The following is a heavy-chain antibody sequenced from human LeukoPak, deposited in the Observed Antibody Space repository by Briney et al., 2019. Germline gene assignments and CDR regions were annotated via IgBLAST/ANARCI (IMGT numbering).Heavy chain of an antibody. D-gene: IGHD3-10*01. CDR3: AKSYGSGLHGDYYGMDV. CDR1: GYPFSGSD. J-gene: IGHJ6*02. Sequence: GGSLRLSCAASGYPFSGSDIHWVRQAPGKGLEWVALISDDGIKKYYGDSVKGRFSISRDSSKNTLYLQMNSLRAEDTAVYYCAKSYGSGLHGDYYGMDVWGQGTTVTVS. CDR2: ISDDGIKK. V-gene: IGHV3-30*18.